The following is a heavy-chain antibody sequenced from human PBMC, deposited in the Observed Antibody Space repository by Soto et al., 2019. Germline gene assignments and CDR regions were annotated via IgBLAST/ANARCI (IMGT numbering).Heavy chain of an antibody. D-gene: IGHD3-3*01. CDR2: VSTSGNV. CDR1: GGSLTKYY. CDR3: ARDNNDFWSLYPLACDY. Sequence: SETLSLTCTVSGGSLTKYYWSWIRQPAGKGLEWIGRVSTSGNVVSKASLRSRLTMSVDTSKNQFSLRLTSVTAADTAVYYCARDNNDFWSLYPLACDYGGQGALVTV. J-gene: IGHJ4*02. V-gene: IGHV4-4*07.